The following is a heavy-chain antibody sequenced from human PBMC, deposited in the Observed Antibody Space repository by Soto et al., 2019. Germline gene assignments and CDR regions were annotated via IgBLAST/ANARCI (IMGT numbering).Heavy chain of an antibody. V-gene: IGHV3-23*01. D-gene: IGHD3-22*01. CDR2: ISGSGDST. Sequence: EGSLRLSCAASGITFSNYAMSWVRQAPGKGLEWVSGISGSGDSTYYAESVKGRFTISRDNSKNTVYLQMNSLGAEDTAVYYCASRNYYDTSGYYYWYYFDFWGQGALVTVSS. CDR1: GITFSNYA. CDR3: ASRNYYDTSGYYYWYYFDF. J-gene: IGHJ4*02.